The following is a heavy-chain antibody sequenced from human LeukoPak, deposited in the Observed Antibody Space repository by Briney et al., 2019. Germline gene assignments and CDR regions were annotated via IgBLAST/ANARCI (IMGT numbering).Heavy chain of an antibody. V-gene: IGHV3-23*01. D-gene: IGHD2-2*01. J-gene: IGHJ5*02. CDR2: ISGSGGST. Sequence: PGGSLRLSCAASGFTFSDYSMNWVRQAPGKGLEWVSAISGSGGSTYYADSVKGRFTISRDNSKNTLYLQMNSLRAEDTAVYYCAKDCSITRCYNWFDPWGQGTLVTVSS. CDR1: GFTFSDYS. CDR3: AKDCSITRCYNWFDP.